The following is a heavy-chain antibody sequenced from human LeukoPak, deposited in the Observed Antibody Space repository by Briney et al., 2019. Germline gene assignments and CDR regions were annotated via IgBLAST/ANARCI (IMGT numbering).Heavy chain of an antibody. V-gene: IGHV3-21*01. CDR2: ISSSSSYI. CDR3: ARNLGVVIEGAFDI. D-gene: IGHD3-3*01. J-gene: IGHJ3*02. Sequence: PGGSLRLSCAASGFTFSSYSMNWVRQAPGKGLEWVSSISSSSSYIYYADSVKGRFTISRDNAKNSLYLQMNSLRAEDTAVYYCARNLGVVIEGAFDIWGQGTMVTVSS. CDR1: GFTFSSYS.